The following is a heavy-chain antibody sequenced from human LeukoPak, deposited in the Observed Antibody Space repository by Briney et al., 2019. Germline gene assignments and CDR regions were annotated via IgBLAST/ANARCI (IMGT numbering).Heavy chain of an antibody. CDR3: ASLYSYGFGGEFDY. Sequence: PVGSLRLSCAASGFTFSSYSMNWVRQAPGKGLEWVSYISSSSSTIYYADSVKGRFTISRDNAKNSLYLQMNSLRAEDTAVYYCASLYSYGFGGEFDYWGQGTLVTVSS. J-gene: IGHJ4*02. D-gene: IGHD5-18*01. CDR2: ISSSSSTI. CDR1: GFTFSSYS. V-gene: IGHV3-48*01.